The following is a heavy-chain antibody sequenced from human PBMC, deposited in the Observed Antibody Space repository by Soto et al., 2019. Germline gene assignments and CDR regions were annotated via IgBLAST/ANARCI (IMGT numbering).Heavy chain of an antibody. CDR2: INHSGST. J-gene: IGHJ4*02. CDR1: GGSFSGYY. D-gene: IGHD6-19*01. CDR3: ARSSGWQPAFDY. V-gene: IGHV4-34*01. Sequence: SETLSLTCAVYGGSFSGYYWSWIRQPPGKGLEWIGEINHSGSTNYNPSLKSRVTISVDTSKNQFSLKLSSVTAADTAVYYCARSSGWQPAFDYWGQGTLVTVSS.